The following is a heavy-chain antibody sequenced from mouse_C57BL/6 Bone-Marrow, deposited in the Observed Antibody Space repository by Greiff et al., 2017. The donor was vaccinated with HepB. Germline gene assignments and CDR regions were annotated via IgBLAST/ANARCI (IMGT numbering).Heavy chain of an antibody. CDR3: AEYYGSFYAMGY. D-gene: IGHD1-1*01. V-gene: IGHV14-1*01. CDR2: IDPEDGDT. CDR1: GFNIKDYY. J-gene: IGHJ4*01. Sequence: VQLQQSGAELVRPGASVKLSCTASGFNIKDYYMHWVKQRPEQGLEWIGRIDPEDGDTDYDPKFQGKATMTADTSSNTAYLQLSSLTSEDAAVYYCAEYYGSFYAMGYWGQGTSVTVSS.